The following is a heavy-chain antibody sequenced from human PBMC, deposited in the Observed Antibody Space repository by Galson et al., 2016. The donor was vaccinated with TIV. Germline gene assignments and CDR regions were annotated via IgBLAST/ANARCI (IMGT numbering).Heavy chain of an antibody. Sequence: SVKVSCKASGYTLTGFYIHWIRQAPGQGLEWMGWLNPDSGATDYAQNFQGRVTMTRDTPISTAYMELSRLMSVDTAVYYCARRNWGNWLDPWGQGTLVTVSS. CDR1: GYTLTGFY. D-gene: IGHD3-16*01. J-gene: IGHJ5*02. CDR3: ARRNWGNWLDP. CDR2: LNPDSGAT. V-gene: IGHV1-2*02.